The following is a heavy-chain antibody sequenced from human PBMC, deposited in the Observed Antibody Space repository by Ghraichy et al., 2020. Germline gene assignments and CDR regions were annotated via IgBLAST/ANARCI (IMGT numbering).Heavy chain of an antibody. J-gene: IGHJ3*02. D-gene: IGHD3-9*01. CDR1: GGSISSSSYY. CDR2: IYYSGST. V-gene: IGHV4-39*07. CDR3: ARHKLGDWLFPNWAFDI. Sequence: SETLSLTCTVSGGSISSSSYYWGWIRQPPGKGLEWIGSIYYSGSTYYNPSLKSRVTISVDTSKNQFSLKLSSVTAADTAVYYCARHKLGDWLFPNWAFDIWGQGTMVTVSS.